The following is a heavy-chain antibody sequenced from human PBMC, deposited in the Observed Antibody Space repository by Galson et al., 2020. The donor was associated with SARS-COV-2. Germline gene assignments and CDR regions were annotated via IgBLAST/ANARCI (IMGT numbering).Heavy chain of an antibody. D-gene: IGHD5-12*01. Sequence: SETLSLTCTVSGGSISSGSYYWSWIRQPAGKGLEWIGRIYTSGSTNYNPSLKSRVTISVDTSKNQFSLKLSSVTAADTAVYYCARERDSGYDSSVGYWGQGTLVTVSS. CDR3: ARERDSGYDSSVGY. CDR1: GGSISSGSYY. J-gene: IGHJ4*02. V-gene: IGHV4-61*02. CDR2: IYTSGST.